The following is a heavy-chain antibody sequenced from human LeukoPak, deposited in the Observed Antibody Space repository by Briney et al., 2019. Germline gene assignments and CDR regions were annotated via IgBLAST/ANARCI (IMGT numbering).Heavy chain of an antibody. J-gene: IGHJ4*02. Sequence: ASVKVSCKASGYTXTSYYMHWVRHAPGQGLEWMGIINPSGGSTSYAQKVQGRVNMTRDTSTSTVYMELSSLRSEDTAVYYCARDGPRIAALGEDFDYWGQGTLVTVSS. V-gene: IGHV1-46*01. CDR2: INPSGGST. CDR1: GYTXTSYY. D-gene: IGHD6-6*01. CDR3: ARDGPRIAALGEDFDY.